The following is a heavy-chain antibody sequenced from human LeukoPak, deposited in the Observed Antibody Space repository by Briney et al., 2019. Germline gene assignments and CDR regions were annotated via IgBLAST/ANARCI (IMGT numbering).Heavy chain of an antibody. CDR2: ISYDGSNK. J-gene: IGHJ4*02. D-gene: IGHD6-19*01. V-gene: IGHV3-30*18. Sequence: GGSLRLSCAASGFTFSSYGMHWVRQAPGKGLEWVAVISYDGSNKYYADSVKGRFTISRDNSRNTLYLQMNSLRAEDTAVYYCAKDPGGIAVAGPDYWGQGTLVTVSS. CDR1: GFTFSSYG. CDR3: AKDPGGIAVAGPDY.